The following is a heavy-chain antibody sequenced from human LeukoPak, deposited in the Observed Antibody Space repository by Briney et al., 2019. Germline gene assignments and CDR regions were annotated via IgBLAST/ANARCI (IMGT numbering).Heavy chain of an antibody. D-gene: IGHD2-2*03. Sequence: GGSLRLSCAASGFTFSSYVMSWVRQAPGKGLEWVSAISGSGGSTYYADSVKGRFTISRDNSKNTLYLQVNSLRAEDTAVYYCAKALLHPGWIVDYWGQGTLVTVSS. V-gene: IGHV3-23*01. CDR1: GFTFSSYV. CDR3: AKALLHPGWIVDY. CDR2: ISGSGGST. J-gene: IGHJ4*02.